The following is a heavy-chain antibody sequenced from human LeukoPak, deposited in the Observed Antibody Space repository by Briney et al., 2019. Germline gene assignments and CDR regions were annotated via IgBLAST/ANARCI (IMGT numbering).Heavy chain of an antibody. CDR1: GFTFSDYY. Sequence: PGGSLRLSCAASGFTFSDYYMSWIRQTPGKGPEWVSAISGSGDSTHYADSVKGRFTISRDNPKNTLYLQMNSLRVEDTAVYYCAAQEGPWGQGTLVTVSS. J-gene: IGHJ5*02. V-gene: IGHV3-23*01. CDR3: AAQEGP. CDR2: ISGSGDST.